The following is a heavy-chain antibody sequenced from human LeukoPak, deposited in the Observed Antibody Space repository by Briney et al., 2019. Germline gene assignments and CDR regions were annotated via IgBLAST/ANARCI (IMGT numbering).Heavy chain of an antibody. Sequence: PGGSLRLSCAASGFTFDDYAMHWVRQAPGKGLEWVSGISWNSGSIGYADSVKGRFTISRDNAKNSLYLQMNSLRAEDIALYYCAKDMGYDSSGPLDYWGQGTLVTVSS. J-gene: IGHJ4*02. CDR1: GFTFDDYA. CDR3: AKDMGYDSSGPLDY. CDR2: ISWNSGSI. D-gene: IGHD3-22*01. V-gene: IGHV3-9*03.